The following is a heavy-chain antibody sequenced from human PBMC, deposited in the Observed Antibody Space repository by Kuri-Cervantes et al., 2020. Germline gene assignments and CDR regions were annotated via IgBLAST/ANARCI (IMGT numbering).Heavy chain of an antibody. V-gene: IGHV3-23*01. D-gene: IGHD6-19*01. Sequence: GGSLRLSCAASGFTFSSYAMSWVRQAPGQGLDWVSAISGSGGSTYYADSVKDRFTISRVNSKNTLYLQMHSLIAEDTAVYYCAKVEGGGWENAFDIWGQGTMVTVSS. J-gene: IGHJ3*02. CDR3: AKVEGGGWENAFDI. CDR2: ISGSGGST. CDR1: GFTFSSYA.